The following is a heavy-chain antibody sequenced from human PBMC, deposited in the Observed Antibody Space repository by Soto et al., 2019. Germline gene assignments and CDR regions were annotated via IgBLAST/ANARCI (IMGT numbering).Heavy chain of an antibody. V-gene: IGHV3-30*18. CDR3: AKDTYYHDSSGYYVFDH. Sequence: QVQLVESGGGVVQPGRSLSLSCTASGFTFSSYGMHWVRQTPGMGLEWVAHISYDGSNEHYIDSVKGRFTISRDNSKNTVDLQMNSLRTEDTALYYCAKDTYYHDSSGYYVFDHWGQGTLVTVSS. J-gene: IGHJ4*02. CDR2: ISYDGSNE. D-gene: IGHD3-22*01. CDR1: GFTFSSYG.